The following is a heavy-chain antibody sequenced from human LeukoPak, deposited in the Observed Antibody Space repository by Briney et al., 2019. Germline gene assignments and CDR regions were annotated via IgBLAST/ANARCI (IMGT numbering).Heavy chain of an antibody. CDR2: INHSGST. D-gene: IGHD4-11*01. V-gene: IGHV4-34*01. CDR3: ARQTRRFDP. Sequence: SETLSLTCAVYGGSFGGYYWSWIRQPPGKGLEWIGEINHSGSTNYNPSLKGRVTISVDTSKNQFSLKLSSVTASDTAVYYCARQTRRFDPWGQGTLVTVSS. J-gene: IGHJ5*02. CDR1: GGSFGGYY.